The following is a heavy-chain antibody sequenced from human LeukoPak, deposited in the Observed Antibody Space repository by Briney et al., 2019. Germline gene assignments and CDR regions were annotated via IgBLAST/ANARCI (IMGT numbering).Heavy chain of an antibody. CDR3: ARVDPNFDY. V-gene: IGHV3-30*02. Sequence: GGSLRLSCAASGFTFRNYAMTWVRQAPGKGLEWVAFIRYDGSNKYYADSVKGRFTISRDNSKNTLYLQMNSLRAEDTAVYYCARVDPNFDYWGQGTLVTVSS. J-gene: IGHJ4*02. CDR2: IRYDGSNK. CDR1: GFTFRNYA.